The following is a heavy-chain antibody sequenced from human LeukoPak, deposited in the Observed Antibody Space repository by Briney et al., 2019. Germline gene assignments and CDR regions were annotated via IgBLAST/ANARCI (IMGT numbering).Heavy chain of an antibody. V-gene: IGHV4-59*01. CDR2: IYYSGST. Sequence: LETLSLTCTVSGGSISSYYWSWIRQPPGKGLEWIGYIYYSGSTNYNPSLKSRVTISVDTSKNQFSLKLSSVTAADTAVYYCARDSKGDAFDIWGQGTMVTVSS. J-gene: IGHJ3*02. CDR3: ARDSKGDAFDI. CDR1: GGSISSYY.